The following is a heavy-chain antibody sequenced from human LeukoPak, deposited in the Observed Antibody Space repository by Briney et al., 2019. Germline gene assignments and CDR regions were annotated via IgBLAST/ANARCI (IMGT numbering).Heavy chain of an antibody. J-gene: IGHJ5*02. CDR2: ISGSGGST. CDR1: GFTFSSYA. CDR3: ATAGCSSTSCRNWFDP. D-gene: IGHD2-2*01. V-gene: IGHV3-23*01. Sequence: GGSLRLSCAASGFTFSSYAMSWVRQAPGKGLEWVSAISGSGGSTYYADSVKGRFTISRDNSKNTLYLQMSSLRAEDTAVYYCATAGCSSTSCRNWFDPWGQGTLVTVSS.